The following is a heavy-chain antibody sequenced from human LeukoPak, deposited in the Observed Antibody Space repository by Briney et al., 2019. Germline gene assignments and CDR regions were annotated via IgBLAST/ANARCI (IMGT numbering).Heavy chain of an antibody. Sequence: GGSLRLSCAASGFTFSSCGMHWVRQAPGKGLEWVAVISYDGSNKYYTDSVKGRFTISRDNPKNMLFLQMNSLRAEDTAVYYCARDNGAGSFDYWGQGTLVTVSS. CDR1: GFTFSSCG. V-gene: IGHV3-30*03. J-gene: IGHJ4*02. CDR2: ISYDGSNK. D-gene: IGHD6-19*01. CDR3: ARDNGAGSFDY.